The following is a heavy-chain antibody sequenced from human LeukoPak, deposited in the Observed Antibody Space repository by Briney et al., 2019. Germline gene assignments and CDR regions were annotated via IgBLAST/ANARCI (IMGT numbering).Heavy chain of an antibody. CDR1: GYTFTSYY. Sequence: ASVKVSCKASGYTFTSYYIHWVRQAPGQGLEWMGRINPNSGGTKDIQKFQGRVTMTRDTSISTAYMELSRLRSDDTAVYYCARGSSRSVGASSYWGQGTLVTVSS. D-gene: IGHD1-26*01. V-gene: IGHV1-2*06. CDR3: ARGSSRSVGASSY. CDR2: INPNSGGT. J-gene: IGHJ4*02.